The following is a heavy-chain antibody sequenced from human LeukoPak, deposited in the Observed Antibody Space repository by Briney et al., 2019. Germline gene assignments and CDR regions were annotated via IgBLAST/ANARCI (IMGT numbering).Heavy chain of an antibody. D-gene: IGHD2-15*01. CDR2: INHSGST. V-gene: IGHV4-34*01. CDR1: GGSFSGYY. J-gene: IGHJ4*02. Sequence: PSETLSLTCAVYGGSFSGYYWSWIRQPPGKGLEWTGEINHSGSTNYNPSLKSRVTISVDTSKNQFSLKLNSVTAADTAVYYCARDGVYCSGGNCYTYWGQGTLVTVSS. CDR3: ARDGVYCSGGNCYTY.